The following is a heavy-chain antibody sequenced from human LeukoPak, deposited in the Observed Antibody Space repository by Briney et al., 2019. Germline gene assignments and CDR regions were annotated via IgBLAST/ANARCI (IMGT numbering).Heavy chain of an antibody. Sequence: SETLSLTCGVYGGSFSGYYWSWIRQPPGKGLEWIGEINDSGSTNYNPSLKSRATISADTSKNQFSLDLSSVTAADTAVYYCAGNYYGSGSYYSEDRYWGQGTLVTVSS. CDR1: GGSFSGYY. D-gene: IGHD3-10*01. CDR3: AGNYYGSGSYYSEDRY. J-gene: IGHJ4*02. V-gene: IGHV4-34*01. CDR2: INDSGST.